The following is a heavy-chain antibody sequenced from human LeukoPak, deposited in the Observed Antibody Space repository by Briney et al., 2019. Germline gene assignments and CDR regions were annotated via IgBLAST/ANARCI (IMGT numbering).Heavy chain of an antibody. CDR1: GFSLSTTGMC. J-gene: IGHJ6*02. CDR2: LDWDDDK. Sequence: SGPTLVNPTQTLTLTCTFSGFSLSTTGMCVSWIRQPPGNALEWLARLDWDDDKYYSTSMKTRLTISKGTSKNQVVLTMTNMDPVDTATYYCARIRVSIAAAGTEAYYYYYGMDVWGQGTTVTVSS. D-gene: IGHD6-13*01. V-gene: IGHV2-70*11. CDR3: ARIRVSIAAAGTEAYYYYYGMDV.